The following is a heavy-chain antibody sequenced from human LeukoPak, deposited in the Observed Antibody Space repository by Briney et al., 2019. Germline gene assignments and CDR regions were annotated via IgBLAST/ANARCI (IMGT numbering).Heavy chain of an antibody. D-gene: IGHD4-11*01. CDR3: ARDYGHYGNYGGFDY. CDR1: GVSISSSSYY. Sequence: SEALSLTCTVSGVSISSSSYYWGWVRQPPGKGLEWIGSIYNTGSTYYNPSLKSRVTISVDTSKNQFSLKLSSVTAADTAVYFCARDYGHYGNYGGFDYWGHGTLVTVSS. V-gene: IGHV4-39*07. CDR2: IYNTGST. J-gene: IGHJ4*01.